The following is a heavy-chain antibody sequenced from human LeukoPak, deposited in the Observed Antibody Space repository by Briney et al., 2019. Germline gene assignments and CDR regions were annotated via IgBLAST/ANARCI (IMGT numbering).Heavy chain of an antibody. V-gene: IGHV1-8*01. J-gene: IGHJ4*02. D-gene: IGHD3-3*01. Sequence: ASVKVSCKASGYTFTSYDINWVRQATGQGLEWMGWMNPKSGNTGYAQKFQGRVTMSRNTSISTAYMELSSLRSEDTAVYYCASAGAWSGSFDYWGQGTLVTVSS. CDR3: ASAGAWSGSFDY. CDR2: MNPKSGNT. CDR1: GYTFTSYD.